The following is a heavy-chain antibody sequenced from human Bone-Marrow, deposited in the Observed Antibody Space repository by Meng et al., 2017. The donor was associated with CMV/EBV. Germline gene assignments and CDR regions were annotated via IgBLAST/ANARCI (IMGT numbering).Heavy chain of an antibody. J-gene: IGHJ6*02. D-gene: IGHD2-2*02. V-gene: IGHV4-34*01. Sequence: SQTLSLTCAVYGGSFSGYYWSWIRQPPGKGLEWIGEINHSGSTNYNPSLKSRVTISVDKSKNQFSLKLSSVTAADTSVYYCARGCRGTRVVPAAIKVRYYYYGMDVWGQGTTVTVSS. CDR1: GGSFSGYY. CDR2: INHSGST. CDR3: ARGCRGTRVVPAAIKVRYYYYGMDV.